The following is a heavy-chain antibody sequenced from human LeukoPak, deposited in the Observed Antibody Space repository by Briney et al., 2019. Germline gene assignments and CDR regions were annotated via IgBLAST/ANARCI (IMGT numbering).Heavy chain of an antibody. V-gene: IGHV3-23*01. CDR3: AKDRSVGATNWFDP. CDR2: ISGSGGST. Sequence: GGSLRLSCAASGFTFSSYAMSWVRQAPGKGLEWVSAISGSGGSTYYADSVKGPFTISRDNSKNTLYLQMSSLRAEDTAVYYCAKDRSVGATNWFDPWGQGTLVTVSS. D-gene: IGHD1-26*01. CDR1: GFTFSSYA. J-gene: IGHJ5*02.